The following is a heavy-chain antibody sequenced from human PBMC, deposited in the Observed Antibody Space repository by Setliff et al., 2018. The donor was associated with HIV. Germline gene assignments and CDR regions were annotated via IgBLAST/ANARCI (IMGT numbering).Heavy chain of an antibody. J-gene: IGHJ4*02. CDR1: AGSISSHY. D-gene: IGHD5-18*01. CDR2: IYYSGST. V-gene: IGHV4-59*11. Sequence: PSETLSLTCTVSAGSISSHYWSWIRQPPGKGLEWIGYIYYSGSTNYNPSLKSRVTISVDTSKNQFSLKLSSVTAADTAVYYCARDGPRGYSYGPGGYFDYWGQGTLVTVSS. CDR3: ARDGPRGYSYGPGGYFDY.